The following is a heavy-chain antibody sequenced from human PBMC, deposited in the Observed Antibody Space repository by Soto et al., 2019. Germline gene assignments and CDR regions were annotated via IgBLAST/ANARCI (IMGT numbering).Heavy chain of an antibody. CDR2: IKGDGSET. V-gene: IGHV3-7*03. CDR1: GFTFSSYY. Sequence: PGGSLRLSCAASGFTFSSYYMSWVRQAPGKGLEWVGNIKGDGSETHYVDSVKGRFTISRDNAENSIYLQMNNLRAEDTAMYYCARDPVTADWGQGTLVTVSS. CDR3: ARDPVTAD. J-gene: IGHJ4*02.